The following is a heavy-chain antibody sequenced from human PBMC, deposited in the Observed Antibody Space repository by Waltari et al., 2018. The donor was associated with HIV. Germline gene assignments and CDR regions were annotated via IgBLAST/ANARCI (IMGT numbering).Heavy chain of an antibody. CDR2: INQAGTER. D-gene: IGHD3-10*01. Sequence: EVKLEESRGGWVQPGGSLTLTCEASGFTFSFYCLSWVRQAPGKGMEWVANINQAGTERHYVDSVRGRFTISRDNGKTSLFLQMNSLSVEDTAVYYCATTHGSGAYDNDFDYWGQGTLV. J-gene: IGHJ4*02. V-gene: IGHV3-7*01. CDR1: GFTFSFYC. CDR3: ATTHGSGAYDNDFDY.